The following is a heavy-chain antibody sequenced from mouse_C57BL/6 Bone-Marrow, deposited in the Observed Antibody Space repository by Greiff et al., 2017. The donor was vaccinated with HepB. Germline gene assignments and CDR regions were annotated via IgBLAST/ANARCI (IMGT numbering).Heavy chain of an antibody. D-gene: IGHD2-4*01. CDR2: IDPSDSYT. CDR1: GYTFTSYW. V-gene: IGHV1-69*01. Sequence: QVQLKQPGAELVMPGASVKLSCKASGYTFTSYWMHWVKQRPGQGLEWIGEIDPSDSYTNYNQKFKGKSTLTVDKSSSTAYMQLSSLTSEDSAVYYCARRDDYDGLYAMDYWGQGTSVTVSS. J-gene: IGHJ4*01. CDR3: ARRDDYDGLYAMDY.